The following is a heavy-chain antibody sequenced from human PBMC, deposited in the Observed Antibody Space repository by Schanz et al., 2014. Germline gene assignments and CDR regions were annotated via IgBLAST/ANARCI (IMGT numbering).Heavy chain of an antibody. V-gene: IGHV4-59*01. CDR2: IYYSGST. Sequence: QVQLQESGPGLVKPSETLSLTCTVSGGSISNYYWSWIRQPPGKGLEWIGYIYYSGSTNYNPSLKSRVTISVDTSKNQCSRKLSSVNAEDTAVYYCARAEINSGYARYYYGMDVWGQGTTVTVSS. D-gene: IGHD5-12*01. CDR3: ARAEINSGYARYYYGMDV. J-gene: IGHJ6*02. CDR1: GGSISNYY.